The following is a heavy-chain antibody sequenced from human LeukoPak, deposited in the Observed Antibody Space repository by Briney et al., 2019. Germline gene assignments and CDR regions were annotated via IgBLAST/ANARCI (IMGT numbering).Heavy chain of an antibody. D-gene: IGHD6-19*01. Sequence: SETLSLTCTVSGGSISSHYWSWIRQPPGKGLEWIGYIYYSGSTNYNPSLKSRVTISVDTSKNQFSLKLSSVTAADTAVYYCARDGYSSGWYVFDYWGQGTLVTVSS. V-gene: IGHV4-59*11. J-gene: IGHJ4*02. CDR1: GGSISSHY. CDR2: IYYSGST. CDR3: ARDGYSSGWYVFDY.